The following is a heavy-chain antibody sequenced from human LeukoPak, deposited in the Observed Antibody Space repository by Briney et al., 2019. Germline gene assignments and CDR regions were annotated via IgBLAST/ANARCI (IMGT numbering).Heavy chain of an antibody. CDR1: GFTFSSYG. CDR3: AREYNSLDY. J-gene: IGHJ4*02. V-gene: IGHV3-30*03. CDR2: ISYDGSNK. D-gene: IGHD1-14*01. Sequence: PGGSLKLSCAASGFTFSSYGIHWVRQAPGKGLEWVAVISYDGSNKYYADSVKGRFTIPRDNSKNTLYLQMNSLRAEDTAVYYCAREYNSLDYWGQGTLVTVST.